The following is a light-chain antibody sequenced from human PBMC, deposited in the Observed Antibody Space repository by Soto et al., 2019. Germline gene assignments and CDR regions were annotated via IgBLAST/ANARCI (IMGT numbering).Light chain of an antibody. V-gene: IGKV1-33*01. CDR1: QDISNF. CDR3: QQFDDRPYIT. J-gene: IGKJ3*01. CDR2: DGS. Sequence: DIQMTQSPSSLSGSIGDRVTITCQASQDISNFLNWYQQKPGKAPNLLIYDGSTLATGAPSGFSGGGFGTHFTLTISSLQPEDIATYSCQQFDDRPYITFGPGTKVDIK.